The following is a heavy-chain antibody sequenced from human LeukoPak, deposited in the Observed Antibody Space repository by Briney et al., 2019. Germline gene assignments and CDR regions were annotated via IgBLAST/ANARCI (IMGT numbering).Heavy chain of an antibody. CDR3: ARAPITSPFYFDY. Sequence: PGGSLRLSCTASGFAFDEHGMSWVRQVPGKGLEWVSGFNWSGGSTGYADPLRGRFTISRDNAKNSLYLQMDSLRAEDMALYYCARAPITSPFYFDYWGQGTLVTVSS. J-gene: IGHJ4*02. CDR2: FNWSGGST. CDR1: GFAFDEHG. D-gene: IGHD2-2*01. V-gene: IGHV3-20*04.